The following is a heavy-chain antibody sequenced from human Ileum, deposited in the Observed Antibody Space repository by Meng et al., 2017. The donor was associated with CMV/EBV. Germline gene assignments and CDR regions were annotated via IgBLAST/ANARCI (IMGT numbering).Heavy chain of an antibody. J-gene: IGHJ6*02. CDR1: GFTFSSYG. V-gene: IGHV3-30*02. CDR2: IRYDGSNK. CDR3: ARDKYLGIAARGMDV. D-gene: IGHD6-6*01. Sequence: GGSLRLSCAASGFTFSSYGMHWVRQAPGKGLEWVAFIRYDGSNKYYADSVKGRFTISRDNAKNSLYLQMNSLRAEDTAVYYCARDKYLGIAARGMDVWGQGTTVTVSS.